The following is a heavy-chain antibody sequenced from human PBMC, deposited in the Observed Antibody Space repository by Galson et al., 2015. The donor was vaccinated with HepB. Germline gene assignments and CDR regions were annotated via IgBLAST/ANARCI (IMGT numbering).Heavy chain of an antibody. CDR2: ISYDGSNK. V-gene: IGHV3-30*18. CDR3: AKLLWFGGNDFDY. Sequence: SLRLSCAASGFTFSSYGMHWVRQAPGEGLEWVAVISYDGSNKYYADSVKGRFTISRDNSKNTLYLQMNSLRAEDTAVYYCAKLLWFGGNDFDYWGQGTLVTVSS. J-gene: IGHJ4*02. CDR1: GFTFSSYG. D-gene: IGHD3-10*01.